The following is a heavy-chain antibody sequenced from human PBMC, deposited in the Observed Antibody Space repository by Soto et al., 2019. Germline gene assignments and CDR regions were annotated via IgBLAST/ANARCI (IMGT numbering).Heavy chain of an antibody. J-gene: IGHJ6*02. CDR1: GDSVSSNSAA. D-gene: IGHD6-19*01. CDR2: TYYRSKWYN. CDR3: ARDLKRSSGWYVGYYYYGMDV. V-gene: IGHV6-1*01. Sequence: SQTLSLTCAISGDSVSSNSAAWNWIRQSPSRGLEWLGRTYYRSKWYNDYAVSVKSRITIDPDTSKNQFSLQLNSVTPEDTAVYYCARDLKRSSGWYVGYYYYGMDVWGQGTTVTV.